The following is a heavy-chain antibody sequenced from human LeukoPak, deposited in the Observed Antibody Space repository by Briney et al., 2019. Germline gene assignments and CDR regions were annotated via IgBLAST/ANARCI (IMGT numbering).Heavy chain of an antibody. CDR2: ISGSGGST. D-gene: IGHD1-26*01. V-gene: IGHV3-23*01. CDR3: AKDHGGTFYYFDP. CDR1: GFTFSSYA. J-gene: IGHJ4*02. Sequence: GGSLRLSCAPSGFTFSSYAMSWVRQAPGKGLEWVSAISGSGGSTYYADSVKGRFTISRDNSKNTLSLQMNSLRAEDTAVYYCAKDHGGTFYYFDPWGQGTLVTVSS.